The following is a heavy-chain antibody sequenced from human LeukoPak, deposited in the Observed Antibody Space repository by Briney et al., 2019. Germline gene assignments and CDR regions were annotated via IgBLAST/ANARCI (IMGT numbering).Heavy chain of an antibody. CDR3: ASDSYYDGSGYYAY. Sequence: SETLSLTCTVSGYSISSGYYWGWIRQPPGKGLEWIGSIYHSGSTYYNPSLKSRFTISVDTSKNQFSLKLSSVTAADTAVYYCASDSYYDGSGYYAYWGQGTLVTVSS. D-gene: IGHD3-22*01. CDR2: IYHSGST. CDR1: GYSISSGYY. J-gene: IGHJ4*02. V-gene: IGHV4-38-2*02.